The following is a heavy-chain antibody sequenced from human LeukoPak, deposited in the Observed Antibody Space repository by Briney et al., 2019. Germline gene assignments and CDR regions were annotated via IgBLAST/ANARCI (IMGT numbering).Heavy chain of an antibody. CDR2: IRSKANSYAT. V-gene: IGHV3-73*01. D-gene: IGHD3-9*01. J-gene: IGHJ4*02. Sequence: GGSLRLSCGASGFTFTTYAMTWVRQASGKGLEWVGRIRSKANSYATAYAASVKGRFTISRDDSKNTAYLQMNSLKTEDTAVYYCTSMTYDILTGYRNDYWGQGTLVTVSS. CDR3: TSMTYDILTGYRNDY. CDR1: GFTFTTYA.